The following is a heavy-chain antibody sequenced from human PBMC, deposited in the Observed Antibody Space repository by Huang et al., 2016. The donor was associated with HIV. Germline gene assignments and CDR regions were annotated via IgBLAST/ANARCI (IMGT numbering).Heavy chain of an antibody. CDR2: IYYKGSP. Sequence: QLLLQESGPGLVKPSEALALTCAVSGGSIRSSDYHWGWIRQPPGKGLEWNGRIYYKGSPHDSPSVKSRGTIAVDTSKNLFFLNLTSMTAADTAVYYCARHREGPVAYYSGWGSHLNYMDVWGRGRTVVVSS. D-gene: IGHD3-10*01. CDR3: ARHREGPVAYYSGWGSHLNYMDV. CDR1: GGSIRSSDYH. V-gene: IGHV4-39*01. J-gene: IGHJ6*03.